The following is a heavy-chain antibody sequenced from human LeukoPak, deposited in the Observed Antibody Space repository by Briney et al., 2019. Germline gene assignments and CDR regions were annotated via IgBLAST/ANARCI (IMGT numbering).Heavy chain of an antibody. CDR1: GYTFTGYY. J-gene: IGHJ4*02. CDR2: INPNSGGT. CDR3: ATLGYCSGGSCYPTFDY. Sequence: ASVKVSCKASGYTFTGYYMHWVRQAPGQGLEWMGRINPNSGGTNYAQKFQGRVTMTGDTSISTAYMELSRLRSDDTAVYYCATLGYCSGGSCYPTFDYWGQGTLVTVSS. D-gene: IGHD2-15*01. V-gene: IGHV1-2*06.